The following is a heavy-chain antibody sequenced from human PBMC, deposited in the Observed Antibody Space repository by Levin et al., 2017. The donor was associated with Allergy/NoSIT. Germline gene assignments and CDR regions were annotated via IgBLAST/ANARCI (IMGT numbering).Heavy chain of an antibody. CDR2: IYHSGST. CDR3: ARVKGEGSSPYYYYGMDV. V-gene: IGHV4-30-2*01. Sequence: SQTLSLPCAVSGGSISSGGYSWSWIRQPPGKGLEWIGYIYHSGSTYYNPSLKSRVTISVDRSKNQFSLKLSSVTAADTAVYYCARVKGEGSSPYYYYGMDVWGQGTTVTVSS. CDR1: GGSISSGGYS. J-gene: IGHJ6*02. D-gene: IGHD6-13*01.